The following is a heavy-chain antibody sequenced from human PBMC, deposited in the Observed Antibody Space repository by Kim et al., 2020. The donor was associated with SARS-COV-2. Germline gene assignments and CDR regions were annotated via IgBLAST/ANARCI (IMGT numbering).Heavy chain of an antibody. J-gene: IGHJ6*02. D-gene: IGHD2-2*01. CDR3: ARDRIVVVPANYYYGMDV. Sequence: GGSLRLSCAASGFTFSSYSMNWVRQAPGKGLEWVSSISSSSSYIYYADSVKGRFTISRDNAKNSLYLQMNSLRAEDTAVYYCARDRIVVVPANYYYGMDVWGQGTTVTVSS. V-gene: IGHV3-21*01. CDR2: ISSSSSYI. CDR1: GFTFSSYS.